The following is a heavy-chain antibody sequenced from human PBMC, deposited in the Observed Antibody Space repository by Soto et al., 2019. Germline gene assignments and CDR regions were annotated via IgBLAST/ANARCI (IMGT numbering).Heavy chain of an antibody. CDR1: GFTFSNSA. J-gene: IGHJ3*02. Sequence: GGSLRLSCAASGFTFSNSAMHWDRQASGKGLEWVGRIGSKANSYATACAASVKGGSTIAIENSKSTAYLQMDILKTEDTAVYYCTSPFDDCWSGFPEKFEIWGQGTMVTVSS. V-gene: IGHV3-73*01. D-gene: IGHD3-3*01. CDR2: IGSKANSYAT. CDR3: TSPFDDCWSGFPEKFEI.